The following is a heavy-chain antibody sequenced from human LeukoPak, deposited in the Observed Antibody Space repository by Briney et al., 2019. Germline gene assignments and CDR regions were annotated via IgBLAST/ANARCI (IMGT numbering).Heavy chain of an antibody. Sequence: SETLSLTCAVYIDSFTNYYWNWIRQPPGKGLEWIGSIYYSGSTYYNPSLKSRVTISVDTSKNQFSLKLSSVTAADTAVYYCATQGYSGYDDRGSFDYWGQGTLVTVSS. CDR2: IYYSGST. V-gene: IGHV4-39*07. CDR3: ATQGYSGYDDRGSFDY. D-gene: IGHD5-12*01. CDR1: IDSFTNYY. J-gene: IGHJ4*02.